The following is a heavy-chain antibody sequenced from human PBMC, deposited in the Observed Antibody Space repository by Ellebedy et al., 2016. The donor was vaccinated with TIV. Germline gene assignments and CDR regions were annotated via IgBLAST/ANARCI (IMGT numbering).Heavy chain of an antibody. J-gene: IGHJ4*02. Sequence: MPSETLSLTCSVSGVSISDYYWSWIRQPPGQGLEWIGYVYHTGSTNYNPSLRSRVTLAVDTPKNEFSLKLSSVTTADTAIYYRARDGVEDYFDYWGQGLLVTVSS. V-gene: IGHV4-59*01. CDR1: GVSISDYY. CDR2: VYHTGST. D-gene: IGHD3-10*01. CDR3: ARDGVEDYFDY.